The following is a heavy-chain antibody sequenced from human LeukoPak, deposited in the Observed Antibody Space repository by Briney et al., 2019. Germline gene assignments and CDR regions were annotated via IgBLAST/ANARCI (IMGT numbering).Heavy chain of an antibody. CDR3: ARQILGAAFDS. D-gene: IGHD1-26*01. CDR1: GYSFDTYW. Sequence: GESLKISCKGSGYSFDTYWIGWVRQMPGKGLEWMGIIYPGDSDIRYSPSFQGQVTISADKSITTAYLQWSGLRASDTAMYYCARQILGAAFDSWGQGTLVTVSS. CDR2: IYPGDSDI. V-gene: IGHV5-51*01. J-gene: IGHJ4*02.